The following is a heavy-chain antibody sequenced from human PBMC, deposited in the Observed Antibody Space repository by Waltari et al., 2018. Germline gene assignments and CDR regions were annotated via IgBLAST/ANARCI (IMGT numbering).Heavy chain of an antibody. CDR2: IDHRGSS. D-gene: IGHD3-10*01. J-gene: IGHJ6*02. Sequence: QVQLQQWGAGLLKPSETLSLTCAVYGGSFSGYYWSWVRQPPGKGLEWIGEIDHRGSSNYNPAVRTRVTVSVDASKEQFSLKLGSVTAADTAVYYCARGNVGRYFGDSKGSYYGMDVWGQGTTVTVSS. CDR1: GGSFSGYY. CDR3: ARGNVGRYFGDSKGSYYGMDV. V-gene: IGHV4-34*01.